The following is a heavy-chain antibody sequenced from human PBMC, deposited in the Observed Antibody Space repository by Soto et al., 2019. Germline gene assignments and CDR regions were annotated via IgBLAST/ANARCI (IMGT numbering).Heavy chain of an antibody. CDR3: VKDLHSRENDVTIVDF. CDR2: ISYDGSNK. J-gene: IGHJ4*02. D-gene: IGHD3-3*01. V-gene: IGHV3-30*18. Sequence: DKGLEWVAVISYDGSNKYYADSVKGRFTISRDNSKNTLYLQMNSLRAEDTAVYYFVKDLHSRENDVTIVDFWVQGSLV.